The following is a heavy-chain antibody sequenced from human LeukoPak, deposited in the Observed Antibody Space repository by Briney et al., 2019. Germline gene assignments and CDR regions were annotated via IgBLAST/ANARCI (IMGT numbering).Heavy chain of an antibody. CDR3: ASSRYCSSTSCHLRDY. J-gene: IGHJ4*02. CDR1: GGSISSGDYY. D-gene: IGHD2-2*01. CDR2: IYYSGST. Sequence: SETPSLTCTVSGGSISSGDYYWSWIRQPPGKGLEWIGYIYYSGSTYYNPSLKSRVTISVDTSKNQFSLKLSSVTAADTAVYYCASSRYCSSTSCHLRDYWGQGTLVTVSS. V-gene: IGHV4-30-4*08.